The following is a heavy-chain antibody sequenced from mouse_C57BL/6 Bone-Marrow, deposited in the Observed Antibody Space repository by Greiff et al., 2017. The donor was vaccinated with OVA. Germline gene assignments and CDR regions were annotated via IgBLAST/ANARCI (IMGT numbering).Heavy chain of an antibody. CDR1: GYTFTSYW. CDR2: IDPSDSYT. Sequence: QVQLQQPGAELVKPGASVKLSCKASGYTFTSYWMQWVKQRPGQGLEWIGEIDPSDSYTNYDQKFKGKATLTVDTSSSTAYMQLSSLTSEDSAVYYCQGLYYGSRGFAYWGQGTLVTVSA. J-gene: IGHJ3*01. V-gene: IGHV1-50*01. CDR3: QGLYYGSRGFAY. D-gene: IGHD1-1*01.